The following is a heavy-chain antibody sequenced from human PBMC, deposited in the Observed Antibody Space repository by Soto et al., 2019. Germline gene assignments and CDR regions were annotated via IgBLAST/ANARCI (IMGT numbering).Heavy chain of an antibody. V-gene: IGHV4-34*01. D-gene: IGHD2-2*01. CDR2: VNQSGTT. CDR1: GGSFSGYY. CDR3: ARGIGYCSSINCYSSRRLRFDS. Sequence: QVQLQQWGAGLLKPSETLSLTCAVYGGSFSGYYWTWIRQSPETGLEWIGEVNQSGTTYYNPSIKTRVTISVHSPKNQFSLKMSSVTAADTAVYYCARGIGYCSSINCYSSRRLRFDSWGQGTLVTVSS. J-gene: IGHJ4*02.